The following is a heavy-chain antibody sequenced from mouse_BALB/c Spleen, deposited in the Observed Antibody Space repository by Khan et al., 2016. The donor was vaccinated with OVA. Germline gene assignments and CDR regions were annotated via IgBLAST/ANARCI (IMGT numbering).Heavy chain of an antibody. J-gene: IGHJ4*01. CDR1: GFTFSDYG. Sequence: EVELVESGGGLVQPGGSRKLSCAASGFTFSDYGMAWVRQAPGKGPEWVAFISSLAYSIYYADTVTGRFTISSENAKNTLYLEMSSLRSEDTAMYFCVRWAIDYWGQGTSVTVSS. CDR2: ISSLAYSI. CDR3: VRWAIDY. V-gene: IGHV5-15*02.